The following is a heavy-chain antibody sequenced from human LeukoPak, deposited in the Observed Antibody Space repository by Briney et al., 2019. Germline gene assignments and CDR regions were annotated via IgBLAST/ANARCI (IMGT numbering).Heavy chain of an antibody. V-gene: IGHV3-30*02. CDR2: IRYDGSNK. J-gene: IGHJ4*02. CDR3: AKDHHSYSRSSSFGY. CDR1: GFTFSSYG. Sequence: GGSLRLSCAASGFTFSSYGMHWVGQAPGKGLEWVAFIRYDGSNKYYADSVKGRFTISRYNSKDTLYLQMNSLRAEDTAVYYWAKDHHSYSRSSSFGYWGPGTLVTVFS. D-gene: IGHD6-6*01.